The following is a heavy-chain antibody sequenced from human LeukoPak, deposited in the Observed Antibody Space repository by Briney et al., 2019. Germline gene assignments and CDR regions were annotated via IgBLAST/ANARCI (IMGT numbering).Heavy chain of an antibody. V-gene: IGHV3-48*01. CDR1: GFTFSSYS. CDR3: AKDSLRQREQLMSTLYYFDY. J-gene: IGHJ4*02. CDR2: ISSSSSTI. Sequence: GGSLRLSCAASGFTFSSYSMNWVRQAPGKGLEWVSYISSSSSTIYYADSVKGRFTISRDNSKNTLYLQMNSLRAEDTAVYYCAKDSLRQREQLMSTLYYFDYWGQGTLVTVSS. D-gene: IGHD6-13*01.